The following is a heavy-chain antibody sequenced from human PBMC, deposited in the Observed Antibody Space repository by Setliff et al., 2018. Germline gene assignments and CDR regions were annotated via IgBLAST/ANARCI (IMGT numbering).Heavy chain of an antibody. D-gene: IGHD2-2*01. Sequence: ASVKVSCKASGYTFTSYGVSWVRQAPGQGLEWMGWISAYNGNINYAQKFQGRVTMTTDTYTSTANMELRSLRSDDTAVYYCVRAPPTVVIPPGRAFFDPWGQGTLVTV. J-gene: IGHJ5*02. V-gene: IGHV1-18*01. CDR2: ISAYNGNI. CDR1: GYTFTSYG. CDR3: VRAPPTVVIPPGRAFFDP.